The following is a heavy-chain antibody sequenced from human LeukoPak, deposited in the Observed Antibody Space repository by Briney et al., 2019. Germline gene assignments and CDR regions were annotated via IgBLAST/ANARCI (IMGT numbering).Heavy chain of an antibody. J-gene: IGHJ4*02. D-gene: IGHD3-22*01. Sequence: GGSLRLSCAASGFTFSSYSFNWVRQAPGKGLERISSISNTKTYINYADSVKGRFTISRDNAKNSLFLHMTSLRAEDTAVYYCVRDGAYYDSAPYNFDFWGQGTLVAVSS. CDR1: GFTFSSYS. CDR2: ISNTKTYI. CDR3: VRDGAYYDSAPYNFDF. V-gene: IGHV3-21*01.